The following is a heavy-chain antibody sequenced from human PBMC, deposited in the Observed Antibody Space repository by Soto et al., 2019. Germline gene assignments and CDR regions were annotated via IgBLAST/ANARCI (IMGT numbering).Heavy chain of an antibody. CDR2: ISYDGSNK. J-gene: IGHJ4*02. D-gene: IGHD1-1*01. V-gene: IGHV3-30-3*01. Sequence: PGGSLRLSCAASGFTLRTYTMNWVRQAPGKGLEWVAVISYDGSNKYYADSVKGRFTISRDNSKNTLYLQMDSLRAEDTAVYYCARSPLNWNDWATVLYFDYWGQGTLVTVSS. CDR1: GFTLRTYT. CDR3: ARSPLNWNDWATVLYFDY.